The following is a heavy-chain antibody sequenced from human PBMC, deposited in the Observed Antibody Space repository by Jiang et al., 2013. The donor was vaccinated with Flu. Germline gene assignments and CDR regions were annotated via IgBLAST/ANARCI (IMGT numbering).Heavy chain of an antibody. J-gene: IGHJ4*02. V-gene: IGHV3-23*01. D-gene: IGHD3-22*01. Sequence: LVQPGGPVRLSCVGSGFTFSSYAMSWVRQAPGRGLEWVSGISGGGGDGRYYAESVKGRFTISRDNSKNTLFLQMNTLRAEDTAVYYCAKLTDYFDSSGNFHYWGQGTLVTVS. CDR2: ISGGGGDGR. CDR1: GFTFSSYA. CDR3: AKLTDYFDSSGNFHY.